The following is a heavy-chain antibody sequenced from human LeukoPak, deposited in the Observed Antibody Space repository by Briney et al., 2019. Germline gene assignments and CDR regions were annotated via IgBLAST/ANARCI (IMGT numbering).Heavy chain of an antibody. V-gene: IGHV3-15*01. CDR2: IKSKTDGGTT. Sequence: PGGSLRLSCAASGFTFSNAWMSWVRQAPGKGLEWVGRIKSKTDGGTTDYAAPVKGRFTISRDDSKNTLYLQMNSLKTEDTAVYDCTTDGEYCSGGSCYKYFDYWGQGTLVTVSS. CDR3: TTDGEYCSGGSCYKYFDY. J-gene: IGHJ4*02. D-gene: IGHD2-15*01. CDR1: GFTFSNAW.